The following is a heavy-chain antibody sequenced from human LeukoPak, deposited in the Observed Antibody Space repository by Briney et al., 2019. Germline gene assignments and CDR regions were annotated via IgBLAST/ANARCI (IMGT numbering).Heavy chain of an antibody. Sequence: GGSLRLSCAASGFTFSNYWMTWVRQAPEKGLEWVANINQDGRATFHGDSVKGRFTISRDNAENSLYLQMNSLRAEDTAVYYCARDVGYNRFDQWGQGTLVTVSS. D-gene: IGHD5-24*01. CDR2: INQDGRAT. J-gene: IGHJ4*02. CDR3: ARDVGYNRFDQ. V-gene: IGHV3-7*01. CDR1: GFTFSNYW.